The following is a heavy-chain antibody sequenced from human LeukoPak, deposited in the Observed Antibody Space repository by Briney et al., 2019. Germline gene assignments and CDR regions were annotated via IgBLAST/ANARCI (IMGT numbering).Heavy chain of an antibody. Sequence: SETLSLTCAVSGGSISSGGYSWSWIRQPPGKGLEWIGYIYHSGSTYYNPSLKSRVTISVDRSKNQFSLKLSSVTAADTAVYYCASSPPDYWGQGTLVTVSS. CDR1: GGSISSGGYS. CDR3: ASSPPDY. V-gene: IGHV4-30-2*01. J-gene: IGHJ4*02. CDR2: IYHSGST.